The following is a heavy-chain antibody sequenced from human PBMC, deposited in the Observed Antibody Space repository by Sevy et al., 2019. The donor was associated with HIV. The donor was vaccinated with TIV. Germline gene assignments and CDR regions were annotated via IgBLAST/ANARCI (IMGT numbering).Heavy chain of an antibody. Sequence: ASVKVSCKASGYTFTSYDINWVRQATGQGLEWMGWMNPNSGNTGYAQKFQGRGTMTRNTSISTAYMELSSLRSEDTAVYYCARGGRWIQLWYPKTYNWFDPWGQGTLVTVSS. CDR3: ARGGRWIQLWYPKTYNWFDP. J-gene: IGHJ5*02. CDR1: GYTFTSYD. CDR2: MNPNSGNT. D-gene: IGHD5-18*01. V-gene: IGHV1-8*01.